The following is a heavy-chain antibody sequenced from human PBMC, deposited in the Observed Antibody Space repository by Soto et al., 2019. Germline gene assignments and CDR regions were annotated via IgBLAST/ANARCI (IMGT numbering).Heavy chain of an antibody. V-gene: IGHV4-59*01. J-gene: IGHJ5*02. Sequence: SETLSLTCTVSGGSISSYYWSWIRQPPGKGLEWIGYIYYSGSTNYNPSLKSRVTISVDTSKNQFSLKLSSVTAADTAVYYCARVVGYCSSTSCLGPWFDPWGQGTLVTVSS. CDR3: ARVVGYCSSTSCLGPWFDP. CDR1: GGSISSYY. D-gene: IGHD2-2*01. CDR2: IYYSGST.